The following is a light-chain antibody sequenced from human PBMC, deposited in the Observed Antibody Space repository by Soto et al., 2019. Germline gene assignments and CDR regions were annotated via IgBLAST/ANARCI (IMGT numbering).Light chain of an antibody. CDR1: QGIASY. CDR3: QHLHTYPYT. J-gene: IGKJ2*01. V-gene: IGKV1-9*01. CDR2: AAS. Sequence: IQLTQSPSSLSASVGDRVTITCRASQGIASYLAWYQQKPGKAPKLLIYAASTLQTGVPSRFSGSGSGTDFTLSIGSPQPEDFATYYCQHLHTYPYTFGQGTKLEIK.